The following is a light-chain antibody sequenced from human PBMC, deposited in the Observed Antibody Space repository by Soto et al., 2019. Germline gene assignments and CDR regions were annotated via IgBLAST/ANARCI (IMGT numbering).Light chain of an antibody. CDR2: GAS. CDR1: QRVSST. CDR3: QQYNKWPPYT. Sequence: EIVMTQSPATLSVSPGERATLSCRASQRVSSTLAWYQQKPGQAPRLLIYGASTRATGIPARFSGSGSGTEFTLTISSLQSEDFAVYYCQQYNKWPPYTFGQGTKLEIK. V-gene: IGKV3-15*01. J-gene: IGKJ2*01.